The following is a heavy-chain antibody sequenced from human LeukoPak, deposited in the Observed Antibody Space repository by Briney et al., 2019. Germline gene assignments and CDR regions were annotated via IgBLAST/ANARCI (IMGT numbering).Heavy chain of an antibody. Sequence: PGGSLRLSCAASGFTFSSYGMHWVRQPPGKGLEWVAVIWYDGSNKYYGDSVKGRFTISRDNSKNTLYLQMNSLRAEDTAVYYCAKDYVWIPQDLQPFDYWGQGTLVTVSS. D-gene: IGHD3-16*01. J-gene: IGHJ4*02. CDR3: AKDYVWIPQDLQPFDY. CDR1: GFTFSSYG. V-gene: IGHV3-30*02. CDR2: IWYDGSNK.